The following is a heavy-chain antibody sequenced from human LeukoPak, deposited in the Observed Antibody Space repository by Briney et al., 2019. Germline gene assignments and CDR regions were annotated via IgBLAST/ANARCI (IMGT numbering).Heavy chain of an antibody. Sequence: GGSLRLSCAASGFTFSSYAMHWVRQAPGKGLEWVTVISSDGSNKYYADSVKGRFTISRDNSKNTLDLQMNSLRAEDTAVYYCARGPSARFFGVAKGAFDIWGQGTMVTVSS. D-gene: IGHD3-3*01. CDR1: GFTFSSYA. J-gene: IGHJ3*02. CDR3: ARGPSARFFGVAKGAFDI. CDR2: ISSDGSNK. V-gene: IGHV3-30*04.